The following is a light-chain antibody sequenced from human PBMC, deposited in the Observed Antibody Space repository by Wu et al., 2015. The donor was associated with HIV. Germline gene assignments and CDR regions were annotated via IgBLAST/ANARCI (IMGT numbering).Light chain of an antibody. CDR2: CHP. CDR3: QQYNNWPPWT. J-gene: IGKJ1*01. Sequence: ERATSPAGPVRXLAANLSPRYPSQENLGLGLPTAPHLWCHPPGPTGIPARFSGSGSGTEFTLTISSLQSEDFAVYYCQQYNNWPPWTFGQGTKVEIK. V-gene: IGKV3-15*01. CDR1: RXLAAN.